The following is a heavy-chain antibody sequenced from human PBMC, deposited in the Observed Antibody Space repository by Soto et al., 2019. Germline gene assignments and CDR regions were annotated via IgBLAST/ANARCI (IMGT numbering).Heavy chain of an antibody. J-gene: IGHJ6*03. CDR2: IYYSGST. CDR3: ERGPLYYYMDV. Sequence: PSETLSLTCTVSGGSISSYYWSWIRQPPGKGLEWIGYIYYSGSTNYNPSLKSRVTISVDTSKNQFSLKLSSVTAADTAVYYCERGPLYYYMDVWGKGTTVTVSS. CDR1: GGSISSYY. V-gene: IGHV4-59*01.